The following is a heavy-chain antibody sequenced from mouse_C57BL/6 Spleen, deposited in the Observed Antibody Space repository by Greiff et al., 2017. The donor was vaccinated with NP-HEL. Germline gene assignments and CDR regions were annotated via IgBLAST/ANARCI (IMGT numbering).Heavy chain of an antibody. V-gene: IGHV1-22*01. CDR1: GYTFTDYN. Sequence: EVQLQQSGPELVKPGASVKMSCKASGYTFTDYNMHWVKQSHGKSLEWIGYINPNNGGTSYNQKFKGKATLTVNKSSSTAYMELRSLTSEDSAVYYCARGYWDSWYFDVWGTGTTVTVSS. J-gene: IGHJ1*03. CDR2: INPNNGGT. CDR3: ARGYWDSWYFDV. D-gene: IGHD4-1*01.